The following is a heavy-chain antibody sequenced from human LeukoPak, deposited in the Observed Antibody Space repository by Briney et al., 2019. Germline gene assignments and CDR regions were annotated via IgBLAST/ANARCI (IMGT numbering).Heavy chain of an antibody. CDR2: IIPILGIA. CDR3: ASGITMVRGVIMNY. Sequence: SVKVSCKASGGTFSSYAISWVRQAPGQGLEWMGRIIPILGIANYALKFQGRVTITADKSTSTAYMELSSLRSEDTAVYYCASGITMVRGVIMNYWGQGTLVTVSS. CDR1: GGTFSSYA. J-gene: IGHJ4*02. V-gene: IGHV1-69*04. D-gene: IGHD3-10*01.